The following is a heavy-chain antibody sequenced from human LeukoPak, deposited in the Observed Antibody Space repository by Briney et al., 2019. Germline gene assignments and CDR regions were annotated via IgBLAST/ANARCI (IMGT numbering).Heavy chain of an antibody. Sequence: GGSLRLSCVASVFTFSSYQMNWVRQAPGKGLEWVSYISSTGSTIYYADSVKGRFTISRDNAKNSLYLQMNSLRAEDMALYYCAKDMGPDGSGYPFDYWGQGTLVTVSS. CDR1: VFTFSSYQ. J-gene: IGHJ4*02. CDR2: ISSTGSTI. CDR3: AKDMGPDGSGYPFDY. D-gene: IGHD3-22*01. V-gene: IGHV3-48*03.